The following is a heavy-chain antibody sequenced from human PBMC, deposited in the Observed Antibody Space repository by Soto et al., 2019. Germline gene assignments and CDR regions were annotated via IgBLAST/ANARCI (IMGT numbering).Heavy chain of an antibody. CDR1: GGSVTSTSYY. J-gene: IGHJ4*02. CDR3: ARAWEHLYFHY. V-gene: IGHV4-61*01. Sequence: SETLSLTCTVSGGSVTSTSYYWSWIRQPPGKGLEWIGYMHYSGSTNYNPSLKSRVTISVDTSKNQFSLKLNSVTAADTAVYYRARAWEHLYFHYSGPGTMVTVYS. CDR2: MHYSGST. D-gene: IGHD1-26*01.